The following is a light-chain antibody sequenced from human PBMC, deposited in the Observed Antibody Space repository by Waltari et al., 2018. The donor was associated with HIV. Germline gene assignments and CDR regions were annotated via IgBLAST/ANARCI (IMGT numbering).Light chain of an antibody. CDR3: STHTTTDTLI. Sequence: QSALTQPASVSGSPGQYVTISCTETTRDFGRDNSVSWYQQHPDNLPKVIIYAVTSRPSGVPHRFSGSKSGNTASLTISGLQAEDEAIYYCSTHTTTDTLIFGGGTKLTVL. V-gene: IGLV2-14*03. CDR1: TRDFGRDNS. CDR2: AVT. J-gene: IGLJ2*01.